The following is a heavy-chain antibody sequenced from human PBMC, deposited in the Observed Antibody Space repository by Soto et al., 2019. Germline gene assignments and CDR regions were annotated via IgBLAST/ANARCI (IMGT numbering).Heavy chain of an antibody. CDR3: ARRGGLGYGDYDLDY. CDR1: GFTFRSYA. Sequence: PGGSLRLSCAASGFTFRSYAMTWVRQAPGKGLEWVSTISGSGDSTDYADSVKGRFTFSRDNSKNTLFLQMNSLRAEDTAVYYCARRGGLGYGDYDLDYWGQGTLVTVSS. CDR2: ISGSGDST. V-gene: IGHV3-23*01. D-gene: IGHD4-17*01. J-gene: IGHJ4*02.